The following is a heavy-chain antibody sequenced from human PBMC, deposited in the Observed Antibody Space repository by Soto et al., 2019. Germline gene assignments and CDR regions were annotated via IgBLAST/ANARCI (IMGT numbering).Heavy chain of an antibody. CDR2: ISYDGSNK. CDR1: GFTFSSYG. CDR3: AKADSGSYLYYFDY. D-gene: IGHD1-26*01. Sequence: GGSLRLSCAASGFTFSSYGMHWVRQAPGKGLEWVAVISYDGSNKYYADSVKGRFTISRDNSKNTLYLQMNSLRAEDTAVYYCAKADSGSYLYYFDYWGQGTLVTVSS. J-gene: IGHJ4*02. V-gene: IGHV3-30*18.